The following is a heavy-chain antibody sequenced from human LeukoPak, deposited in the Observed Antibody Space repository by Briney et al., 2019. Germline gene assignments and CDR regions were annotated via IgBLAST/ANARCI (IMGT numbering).Heavy chain of an antibody. Sequence: SETLSLTCTVSGGSISSGGYYWSWIRQHPGKGLEWIGYIYYSGSTYYNPSLKSRVTISVDTSKNQFSLKLSSVTAADTAVYYCARDQNDNWFDPWGQGTVVTVSS. CDR3: ARDQNDNWFDP. J-gene: IGHJ5*02. V-gene: IGHV4-31*03. CDR2: IYYSGST. CDR1: GGSISSGGYY.